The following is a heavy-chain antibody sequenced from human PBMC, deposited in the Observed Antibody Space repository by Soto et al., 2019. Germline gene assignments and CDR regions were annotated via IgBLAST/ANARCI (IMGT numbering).Heavy chain of an antibody. CDR2: INHSGST. Sequence: QLQLQESGPGLVKPSETLSLTCRVSDGSMNSDSSYWGWIRQPPGKGLEWIGVINHSGSTYHNSSLMGRVTMSVDASRNQFSLKLTSRTAADTAVYYCARLGGYVSVGYYYLWDSWGQGTLVTVSS. D-gene: IGHD3-22*01. J-gene: IGHJ4*02. CDR3: ARLGGYVSVGYYYLWDS. V-gene: IGHV4-39*01. CDR1: DGSMNSDSSY.